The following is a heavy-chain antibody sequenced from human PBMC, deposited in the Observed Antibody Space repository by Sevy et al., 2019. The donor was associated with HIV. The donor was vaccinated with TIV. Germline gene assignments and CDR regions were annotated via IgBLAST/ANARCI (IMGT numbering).Heavy chain of an antibody. D-gene: IGHD3-22*01. CDR1: GFTVSSNY. CDR3: ARDGGGYYYDSSGYYHDAFDI. J-gene: IGHJ3*02. CDR2: IYSGGST. V-gene: IGHV3-53*05. Sequence: GGSLRLSCAASGFTVSSNYMSWVRQAPGKGLEWVSVIYSGGSTYYADSVKGRFTISRDNSRTTLYLEMNSLRAEDTAVYYCARDGGGYYYDSSGYYHDAFDIWGLGTMVTVSS.